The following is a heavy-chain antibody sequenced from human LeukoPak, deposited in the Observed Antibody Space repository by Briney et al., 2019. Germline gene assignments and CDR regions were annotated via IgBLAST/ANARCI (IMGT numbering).Heavy chain of an antibody. D-gene: IGHD3-3*01. Sequence: GGSLRLSCAASGFTFSSYWMTWGRRAPGKGLEWVANIRQDGSEKNYVDSVKGRFTISRDNAKNPLYLQMNSLRVEDTAVYFCMRQNRAYFFGHWGQGTLVTVSS. J-gene: IGHJ1*01. CDR1: GFTFSSYW. CDR2: IRQDGSEK. V-gene: IGHV3-7*01. CDR3: MRQNRAYFFGH.